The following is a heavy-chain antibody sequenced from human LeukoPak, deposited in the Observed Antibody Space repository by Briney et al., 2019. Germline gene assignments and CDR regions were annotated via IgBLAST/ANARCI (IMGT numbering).Heavy chain of an antibody. V-gene: IGHV3-48*02. Sequence: GGSLRLSCAASGFTFSTYTMNWVRQAPGKGLEWVSTVSDSRDVHYSDSVKGRFTISRDDARNSLYLQMNSLRDEDTAVYYCTRDGLHTAHFDYWGQGTLVTVSS. CDR2: VSDSRDV. D-gene: IGHD5-18*01. CDR3: TRDGLHTAHFDY. J-gene: IGHJ4*02. CDR1: GFTFSTYT.